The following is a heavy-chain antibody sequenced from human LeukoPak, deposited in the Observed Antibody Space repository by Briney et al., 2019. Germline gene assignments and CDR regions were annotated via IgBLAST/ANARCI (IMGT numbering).Heavy chain of an antibody. CDR1: GFTFSSYE. V-gene: IGHV3-48*03. J-gene: IGHJ6*03. CDR3: ASLKVRGVTANKYYFYYMDV. CDR2: ISSSGSTI. D-gene: IGHD3-10*01. Sequence: GGSLRLSCAASGFTFSSYEMNWVRQAPGKGLEWVSYISSSGSTIYYADSMKGRFTISRDNAKNSLYLQMNSLRARDTAVYYCASLKVRGVTANKYYFYYMDVWGKGTTVTVSS.